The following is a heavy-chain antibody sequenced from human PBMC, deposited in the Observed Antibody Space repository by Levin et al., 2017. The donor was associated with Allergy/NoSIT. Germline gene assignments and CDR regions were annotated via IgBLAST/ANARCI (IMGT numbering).Heavy chain of an antibody. CDR3: ARANWGWGEVFSDA. V-gene: IGHV4-59*11. J-gene: IGHJ5*02. CDR1: GASINIHS. CDR2: LYYSRTT. D-gene: IGHD3-16*01. Sequence: KPSETLSLTCSVSGASINIHSWSWIRQPPGKGLEWIGYLYYSRTTQYNPSLKSRATISGDTSKNQFSLRLNSVTAADTAVYYCARANWGWGEVFSDAWGQGTLVTVSS.